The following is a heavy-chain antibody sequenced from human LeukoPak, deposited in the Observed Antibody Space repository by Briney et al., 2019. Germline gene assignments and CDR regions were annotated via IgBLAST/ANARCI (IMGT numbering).Heavy chain of an antibody. D-gene: IGHD6-13*01. J-gene: IGHJ6*03. CDR3: ARLGGSSWYPYYYYYMDV. CDR1: GGSVSSSSYY. V-gene: IGHV4-39*07. CDR2: INHSGST. Sequence: SETLSLTCTVSGGSVSSSSYYWSWIRQPPGKGLEWIGEINHSGSTNYNPSLKSRVTISVDTSKNQFSLKLSSVTAADTAVYYCARLGGSSWYPYYYYYMDVWGKGTTVTISS.